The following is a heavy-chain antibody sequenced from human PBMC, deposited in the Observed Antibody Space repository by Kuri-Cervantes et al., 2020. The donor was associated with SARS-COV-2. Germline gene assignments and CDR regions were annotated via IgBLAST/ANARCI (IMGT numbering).Heavy chain of an antibody. V-gene: IGHV3-30*04. J-gene: IGHJ3*02. Sequence: GGSPRLSCVASGFIFDTYAMSWVRQAPGKGLEWVAVISHDGSYKYYVDSVKGRSTISRDNSKNTLYLQMNSLRAEDTAVYYCARESVYQLLMVDAFDTWGQGTMVTVSS. CDR1: GFIFDTYA. D-gene: IGHD2-2*01. CDR2: ISHDGSYK. CDR3: ARESVYQLLMVDAFDT.